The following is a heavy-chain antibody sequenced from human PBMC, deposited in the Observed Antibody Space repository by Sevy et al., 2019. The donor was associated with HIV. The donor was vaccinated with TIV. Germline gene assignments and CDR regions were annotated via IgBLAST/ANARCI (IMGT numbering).Heavy chain of an antibody. CDR1: GYSISRGCF. Sequence: SETLSLTCAVSGYSISRGCFWGWIRQPPGKGLEWIGSIYHSGSTYYNPSLKSRVTISVDTSKNQFSLRLSAVTAADTAVYYCARHVVVVTADSYYFDYWGQGTLVTVSS. V-gene: IGHV4-38-2*01. CDR2: IYHSGST. CDR3: ARHVVVVTADSYYFDY. D-gene: IGHD2-21*02. J-gene: IGHJ4*02.